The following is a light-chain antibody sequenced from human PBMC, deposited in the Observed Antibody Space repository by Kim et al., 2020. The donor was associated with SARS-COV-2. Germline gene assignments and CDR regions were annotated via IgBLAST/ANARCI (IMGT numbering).Light chain of an antibody. V-gene: IGLV2-14*03. J-gene: IGLJ2*01. Sequence: GLSITISCTGTSDDVGTYNYVSWYQQHPGKAPKLMISDVRDRPSGVSVRFSGSKSGNTASLTISGLQAEDEAEYYCSSYTSTSRLIFGGGTQLTVL. CDR3: SSYTSTSRLI. CDR2: DVR. CDR1: SDDVGTYNY.